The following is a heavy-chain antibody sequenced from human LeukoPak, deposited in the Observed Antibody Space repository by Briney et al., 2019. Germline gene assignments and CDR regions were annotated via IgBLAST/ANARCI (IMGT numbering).Heavy chain of an antibody. J-gene: IGHJ4*02. CDR3: ARGDSSSSLVDY. CDR2: INPNSGGT. D-gene: IGHD6-6*01. V-gene: IGHV1-2*02. Sequence: ASVKVSCKASGYTFTSYGISWVRQAPGQGLEWMGWINPNSGGTNYAQKFQGRVTMTRDTSISTAYMELSRLRSDDTAVYYCARGDSSSSLVDYWGQGTLVTVSS. CDR1: GYTFTSYG.